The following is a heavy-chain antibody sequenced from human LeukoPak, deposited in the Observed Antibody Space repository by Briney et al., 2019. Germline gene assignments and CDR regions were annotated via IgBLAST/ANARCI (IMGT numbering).Heavy chain of an antibody. CDR3: ARLFYYGSGSYYRLQYNWFDP. D-gene: IGHD3-10*01. J-gene: IGHJ5*02. CDR2: INHSGST. Sequence: SETLSLTCAVYGGSFSGYYWSWIRQPPGKGLEWIGEINHSGSTNYNPSLKSRVTISVDTSKNQFSLKLSSVTAADTAVYYCARLFYYGSGSYYRLQYNWFDPWGQGTLVTVSS. CDR1: GGSFSGYY. V-gene: IGHV4-34*01.